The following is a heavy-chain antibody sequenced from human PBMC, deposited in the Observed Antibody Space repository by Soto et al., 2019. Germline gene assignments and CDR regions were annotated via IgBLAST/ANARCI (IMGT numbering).Heavy chain of an antibody. V-gene: IGHV3-9*01. D-gene: IGHD3-16*01. CDR3: AKDISGGANDAFHI. Sequence: PGGSLRLSCAASGFSLDDYAMHWVRQAPGKGLEWVSGISWNSGGIGYADSVKGRFTISRDNAKNSLYLQMNSLRAEDTALYYCAKDISGGANDAFHIRGQATMVTVSS. CDR1: GFSLDDYA. CDR2: ISWNSGGI. J-gene: IGHJ3*02.